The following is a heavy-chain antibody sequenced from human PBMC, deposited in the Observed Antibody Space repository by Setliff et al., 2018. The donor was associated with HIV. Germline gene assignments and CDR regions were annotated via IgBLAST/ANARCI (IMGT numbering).Heavy chain of an antibody. Sequence: SETLPLTCTLSGGSFGDYHWSWIRQPAGRGLEWIGRIFRSGTTDYKFSLKSRVTISIDTSRNQFSLRLTSVTAEDTAVYYCARDRHYSGLGSYGPWGPGTLVTVSS. V-gene: IGHV4-4*07. CDR1: GGSFGDYH. CDR3: ARDRHYSGLGSYGP. J-gene: IGHJ5*02. CDR2: IFRSGTT. D-gene: IGHD3-10*01.